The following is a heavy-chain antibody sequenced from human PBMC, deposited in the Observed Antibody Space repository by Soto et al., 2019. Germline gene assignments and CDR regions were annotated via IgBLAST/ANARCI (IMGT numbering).Heavy chain of an antibody. CDR2: IWYDGSNK. Sequence: QVQLVESGGGVVQPGRSLRLSCAASGFTFSSYGMHWVRQAPGKGLEWVAVIWYDGSNKYYADSVKGRFTISRDNSKNTLYLQMNSLRAEDTAVYYCAREGSGVVVPAAMPFPYYYMDVWGKGTTVTVSS. CDR1: GFTFSSYG. J-gene: IGHJ6*03. D-gene: IGHD2-2*01. V-gene: IGHV3-33*01. CDR3: AREGSGVVVPAAMPFPYYYMDV.